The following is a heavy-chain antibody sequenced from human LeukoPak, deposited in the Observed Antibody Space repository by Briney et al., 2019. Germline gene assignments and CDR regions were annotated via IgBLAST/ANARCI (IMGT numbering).Heavy chain of an antibody. D-gene: IGHD3-10*01. V-gene: IGHV3-30*18. CDR2: ISYDGSSK. Sequence: PGGSLRLSCAASGFTLSSYGMHWVRQAPGKGLEWVAVISYDGSSKYYADSVKGRFTISRDNSKNTLYLQMNSLRVEDTAVYYCAKDPTRYYYGSGSYYNAQPYYYYGMDVWGQGTTVTVSS. CDR1: GFTLSSYG. CDR3: AKDPTRYYYGSGSYYNAQPYYYYGMDV. J-gene: IGHJ6*02.